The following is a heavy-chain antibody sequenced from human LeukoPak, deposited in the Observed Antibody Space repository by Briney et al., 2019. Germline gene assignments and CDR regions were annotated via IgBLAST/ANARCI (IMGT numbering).Heavy chain of an antibody. D-gene: IGHD3-9*01. CDR2: IIPIFGTA. Sequence: GASVKVSCKASGGTFSSYAISWVRQAPGQGLEWMGGIIPIFGTANYAQKFQGRVTITADESTSTAYMELSSLRSEDTAVYYCARRPQYYDILTGPYYMDVWGKGTTVTVSS. V-gene: IGHV1-69*13. J-gene: IGHJ6*03. CDR1: GGTFSSYA. CDR3: ARRPQYYDILTGPYYMDV.